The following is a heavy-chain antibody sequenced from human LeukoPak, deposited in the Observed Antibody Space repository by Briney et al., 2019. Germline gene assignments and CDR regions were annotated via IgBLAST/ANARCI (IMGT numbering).Heavy chain of an antibody. CDR1: GGSISSSSYY. D-gene: IGHD1-26*01. J-gene: IGHJ3*02. CDR2: IYYSGST. V-gene: IGHV4-39*01. Sequence: SETLSLTCTVSGGSISSSSYYWGWIRQPPGKGLEWIGRIYYSGSTYYNPSLKSRVTISVDTSKNQFSLKLSSVTAADTAVYYCARPTGIVGTRGSAFDIWGQGTMVTVSS. CDR3: ARPTGIVGTRGSAFDI.